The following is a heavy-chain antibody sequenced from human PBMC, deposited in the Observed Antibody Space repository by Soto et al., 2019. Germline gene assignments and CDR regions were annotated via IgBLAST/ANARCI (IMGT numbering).Heavy chain of an antibody. CDR1: GFIFSDYV. CDR2: ISDSGDST. J-gene: IGHJ4*02. CDR3: ARKNVVVLGNYGFL. D-gene: IGHD2-15*01. Sequence: GGSLRLSCAASGFIFSDYVMSWVRQAPGKGLEWVSSISDSGDSTYSADSVKGRFTISRDNSKNTLYLQMNSLRAEDTAVYYCARKNVVVLGNYGFLWGRGTLVTVSS. V-gene: IGHV3-23*01.